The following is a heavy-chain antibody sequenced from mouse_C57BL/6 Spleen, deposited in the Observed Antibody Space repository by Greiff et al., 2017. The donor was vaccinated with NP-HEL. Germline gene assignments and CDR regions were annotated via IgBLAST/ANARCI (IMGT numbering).Heavy chain of an antibody. CDR1: GFTFSDYG. CDR2: ISSGSSTI. V-gene: IGHV5-17*01. J-gene: IGHJ2*01. D-gene: IGHD2-3*01. Sequence: VQLKESGGGLVKPGGSLKLSCAASGFTFSDYGMHWVRQAPEKGLEWVAYISSGSSTIYYADTVKGRFTISRDNAKNTLFLQMTSLRSEDTAMYYCARPNGYYPDYFDYWGQGTTLTVSS. CDR3: ARPNGYYPDYFDY.